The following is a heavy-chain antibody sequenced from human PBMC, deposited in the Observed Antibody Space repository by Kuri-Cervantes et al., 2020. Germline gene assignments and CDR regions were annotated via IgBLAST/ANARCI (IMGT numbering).Heavy chain of an antibody. CDR3: AKEECGGGDCSFDS. Sequence: SETLSLTCTVSGGSISSGDYYWSWIRQPPGKGLEWIGYIYYSGSTYYNPSLKSRVTISADPSRNQVSLNLGSVTAADTAVYYCAKEECGGGDCSFDSWGQGILVTVSS. J-gene: IGHJ4*02. CDR2: IYYSGST. CDR1: GGSISSGDYY. D-gene: IGHD2-21*02. V-gene: IGHV4-30-4*02.